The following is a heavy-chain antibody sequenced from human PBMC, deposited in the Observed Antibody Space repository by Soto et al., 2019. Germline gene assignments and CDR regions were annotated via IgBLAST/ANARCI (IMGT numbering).Heavy chain of an antibody. V-gene: IGHV4-34*01. CDR2: INHSGST. Sequence: SETLSLTCAVYGGSFSGYYWSWIRQPPGKGLEWIGEINHSGSTNYNPSLKSRVTISVDTSKNQFSLKLGSVTAAATAVYYCARAQRRTYYYGSGSFCFDYWGQGTLVTVSS. CDR1: GGSFSGYY. J-gene: IGHJ4*02. CDR3: ARAQRRTYYYGSGSFCFDY. D-gene: IGHD3-10*01.